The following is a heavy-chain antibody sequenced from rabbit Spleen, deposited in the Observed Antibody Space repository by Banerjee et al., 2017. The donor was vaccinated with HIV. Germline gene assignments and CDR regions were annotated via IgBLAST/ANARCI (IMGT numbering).Heavy chain of an antibody. J-gene: IGHJ4*01. CDR3: ARDLLGVIGWNFYL. D-gene: IGHD1-1*01. CDR2: INAATTKP. V-gene: IGHV1S45*01. CDR1: GFSFSDRDV. Sequence: QEQLVESGGGLVQPEGSLTLTCKASGFSFSDRDVMCWVRQAPGKGLEWIACINAATTKPVYATWAKGRFTSSRTSSTTVTLRMTSLTAADRATYFWARDLLGVIGWNFYLWGQGTLVTVS.